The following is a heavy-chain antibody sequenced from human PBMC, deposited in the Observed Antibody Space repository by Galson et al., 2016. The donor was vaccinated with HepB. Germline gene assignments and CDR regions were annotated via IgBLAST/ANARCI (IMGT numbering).Heavy chain of an antibody. Sequence: SLRLSCAASGFTFSDYYMSWIRQAPGKGLECVSHISSSSSFTNYADSVKGRFIISRDNVKNSLYLQMNSLRAEDTAVYFCARGRRGKYDFLTGYTKGLYNSFDPWGQGTLVTVSS. CDR2: ISSSSSFT. CDR3: ARGRRGKYDFLTGYTKGLYNSFDP. J-gene: IGHJ5*02. CDR1: GFTFSDYY. V-gene: IGHV3-11*06. D-gene: IGHD3-9*01.